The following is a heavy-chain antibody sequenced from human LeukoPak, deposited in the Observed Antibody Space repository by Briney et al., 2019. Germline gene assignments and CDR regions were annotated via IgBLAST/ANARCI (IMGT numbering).Heavy chain of an antibody. CDR2: IYSSGST. D-gene: IGHD6-6*01. Sequence: GGSLRLSCAASGFTVSTNYMSWVRQAPGKGLEWVSVIYSSGSTYFADSVKGRFTIFRDNSKNTLYLQMNSLIAGDTAVYYCARDGGLAPYSSSTPFDYWGQGTLVTVSS. V-gene: IGHV3-66*03. CDR3: ARDGGLAPYSSSTPFDY. J-gene: IGHJ4*02. CDR1: GFTVSTNY.